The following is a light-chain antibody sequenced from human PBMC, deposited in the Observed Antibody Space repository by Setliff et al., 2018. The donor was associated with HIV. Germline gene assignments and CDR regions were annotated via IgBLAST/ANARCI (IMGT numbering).Light chain of an antibody. Sequence: QSVLTQPPSASGSPGQSVAISCTGTSSDVGGYNYVSWYQLHPGKAPKLMISEVTKRPSGVPDRFSGSKSGNTASLTVSGLQAEDEADYYCSSHRDNSPFVSGTGTKVTVL. CDR2: EVT. V-gene: IGLV2-8*01. J-gene: IGLJ1*01. CDR1: SSDVGGYNY. CDR3: SSHRDNSPFV.